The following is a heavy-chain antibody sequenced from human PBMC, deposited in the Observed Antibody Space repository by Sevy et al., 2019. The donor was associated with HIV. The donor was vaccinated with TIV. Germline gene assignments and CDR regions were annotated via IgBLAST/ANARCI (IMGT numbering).Heavy chain of an antibody. Sequence: SETLSLTCTVSGGSISSYYWSWIRQPPGKGLEWIGYIYYSGSTNYNPSLKSRVTTSVDTSKNQFSLKLSSVTAADTAVYYCAGAFGRSYRTSYGMDVWGQGTTVTVSS. CDR3: AGAFGRSYRTSYGMDV. J-gene: IGHJ6*02. CDR2: IYYSGST. D-gene: IGHD3-16*02. CDR1: GGSISSYY. V-gene: IGHV4-59*01.